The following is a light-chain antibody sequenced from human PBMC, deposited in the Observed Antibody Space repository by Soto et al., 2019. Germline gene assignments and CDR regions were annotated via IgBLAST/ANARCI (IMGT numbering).Light chain of an antibody. J-gene: IGLJ1*01. CDR1: TSNIGSNY. Sequence: QSVLTQPPSVSAAPGQTVTISCSGDTSNIGSNYVSWYQQVPGKAPKLLIYDNENRPSGIPDRFSGSRSGTSATLAITGLQPGDEAIYYCGSWGSSVTGSFYVFGSATKLTVL. V-gene: IGLV1-51*01. CDR2: DNE. CDR3: GSWGSSVTGSFYV.